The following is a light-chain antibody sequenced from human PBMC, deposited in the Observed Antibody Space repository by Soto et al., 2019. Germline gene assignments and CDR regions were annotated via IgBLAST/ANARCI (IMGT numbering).Light chain of an antibody. J-gene: IGLJ1*01. CDR1: SSDVGGYNY. CDR3: SSYTSNSTLRGV. Sequence: QSVLAQPASVSGSPGQSITISCTGTSSDVGGYNYVSWHQLHPGKAPKLMVYEVSNRPSGVSNRFSGSKSGNTASLTISGLQAEDEADYYCSSYTSNSTLRGVFGTGTKVTVL. V-gene: IGLV2-14*01. CDR2: EVS.